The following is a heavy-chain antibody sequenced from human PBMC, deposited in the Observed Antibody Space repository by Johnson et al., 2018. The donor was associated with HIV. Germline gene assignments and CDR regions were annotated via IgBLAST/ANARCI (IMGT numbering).Heavy chain of an antibody. D-gene: IGHD3-3*01. Sequence: VQLVESGGGLVQPGGSLRLSCAASGFTFSSYDMHWVRQATGKGLEWVSAIGTAGDTYYPGSVKGRFTISREDAKSSLYLQMNSLRAGDTAVYYCARGMYYNFWSGYGILWDAFDIWGQGTIGTVSS. CDR3: ARGMYYNFWSGYGILWDAFDI. V-gene: IGHV3-13*01. J-gene: IGHJ3*02. CDR2: IGTAGDT. CDR1: GFTFSSYD.